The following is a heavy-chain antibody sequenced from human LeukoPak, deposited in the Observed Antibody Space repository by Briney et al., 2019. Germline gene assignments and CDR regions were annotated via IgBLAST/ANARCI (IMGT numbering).Heavy chain of an antibody. CDR1: GFTVSSNY. CDR2: ISYDGSNK. D-gene: IGHD3-22*01. Sequence: GGSLRLSCAASGFTVSSNYMSWVRQAPGKGLEWVAVISYDGSNKYYADSVKGRFTISRDNSKNTLYLQMNSLRAEDTAVYYCAKWGGHYYDSSGFLPHWGQGTLVTVSS. CDR3: AKWGGHYYDSSGFLPH. V-gene: IGHV3-30*18. J-gene: IGHJ4*02.